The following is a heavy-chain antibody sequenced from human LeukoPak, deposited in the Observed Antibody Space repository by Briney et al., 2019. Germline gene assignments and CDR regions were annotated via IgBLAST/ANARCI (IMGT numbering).Heavy chain of an antibody. J-gene: IGHJ6*03. CDR2: ISSSSSYI. CDR3: ARVRVSYYYGSGSYYPQYYMDV. D-gene: IGHD3-10*01. Sequence: GGSLRLSCAASGFTFSSYSMNWVRQAPGKGLEWVSSISSSSSYIYYADSVKGRFTISRDNAKNSLYLQMNSLRAEDTAVYYCARVRVSYYYGSGSYYPQYYMDVWGKGTTVTVSS. V-gene: IGHV3-21*01. CDR1: GFTFSSYS.